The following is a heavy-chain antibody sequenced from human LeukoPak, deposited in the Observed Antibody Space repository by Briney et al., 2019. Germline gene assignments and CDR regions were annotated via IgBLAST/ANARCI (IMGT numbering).Heavy chain of an antibody. V-gene: IGHV4-30-4*01. D-gene: IGHD3-10*01. J-gene: IGHJ4*02. CDR1: GGSISSGDYY. CDR2: IYYGGST. CDR3: ARVLAFYGSGSYYNLSTRYFDY. Sequence: SQTLSLTCTVSGGSISSGDYYWSWIRQPPGKGLEWIGYIYYGGSTYYNPSLKSRVTISVDTSKNQFSLKLSSVTAADTAVYYCARVLAFYGSGSYYNLSTRYFDYWGQGTLVTVSS.